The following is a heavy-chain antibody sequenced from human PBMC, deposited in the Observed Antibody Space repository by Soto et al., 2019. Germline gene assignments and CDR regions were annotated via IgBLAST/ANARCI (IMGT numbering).Heavy chain of an antibody. Sequence: ASVKVSCKASGYTFTSYAMHWVRQAPGQRLEWMGWINAGNGNTKYSQKFQGRVTMTTDTSTSTAYMELRSLRSDDTAVYYCARDLSPRYCSGGSCYTGRGHDAFDIWGQGTMVTVSS. V-gene: IGHV1-3*01. CDR3: ARDLSPRYCSGGSCYTGRGHDAFDI. CDR2: INAGNGNT. CDR1: GYTFTSYA. J-gene: IGHJ3*02. D-gene: IGHD2-15*01.